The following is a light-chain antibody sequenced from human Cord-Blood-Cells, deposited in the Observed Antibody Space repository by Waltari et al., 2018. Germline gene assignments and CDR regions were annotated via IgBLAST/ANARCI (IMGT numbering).Light chain of an antibody. CDR3: SSYTSSSTWV. Sequence: QSALTQPASVSGSPGQASTLPCTGTSMSVGGYTYFSWYQQHPGKAPKLMIYDVSNRPSGVSNRFSGSKSGNTASLTISGFQAEDEADYYCSSYTSSSTWVFGGGTKLTVL. CDR2: DVS. CDR1: SMSVGGYTY. V-gene: IGLV2-14*01. J-gene: IGLJ3*02.